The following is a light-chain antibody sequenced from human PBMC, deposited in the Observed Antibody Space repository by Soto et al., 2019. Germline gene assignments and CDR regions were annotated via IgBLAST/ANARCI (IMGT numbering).Light chain of an antibody. V-gene: IGLV2-8*01. CDR1: SSDIGGYNY. CDR3: SSYAGSNNLV. J-gene: IGLJ2*01. Sequence: QSALTQPPSASGSPGQPVTISCTGTSSDIGGYNYVSWYQQHPGKAPQLMIYAVSKRPSGVPDRFSGSKSGNTASLTVSGLQAEDEAEYYCSSYAGSNNLVFGGGTKLTVL. CDR2: AVS.